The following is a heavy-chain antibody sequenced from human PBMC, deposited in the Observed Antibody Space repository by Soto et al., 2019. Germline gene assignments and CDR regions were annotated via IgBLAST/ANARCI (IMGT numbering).Heavy chain of an antibody. V-gene: IGHV3-49*03. CDR3: STGSSSPGKYGMDV. CDR2: IRGKPYGGTT. D-gene: IGHD6-13*01. Sequence: SLTIACTVSGLTFGDYAINWIRQAPGKGLEWVGLIRGKPYGGTTEYAASVKGRLTISRNDSKSIAYLQMNSLKTEDTAVYYCSTGSSSPGKYGMDVWGQGTTVTVSS. CDR1: GLTFGDYA. J-gene: IGHJ6*02.